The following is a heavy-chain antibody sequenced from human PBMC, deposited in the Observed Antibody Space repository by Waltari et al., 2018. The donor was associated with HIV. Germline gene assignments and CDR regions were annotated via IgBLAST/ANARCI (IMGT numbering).Heavy chain of an antibody. CDR3: TTLVLLGVGMDV. D-gene: IGHD3-10*01. CDR2: IKSKTDGGTT. Sequence: EVQLVESGGGLVKPGGSLRLSCEASGFTFSNAGVSWVRQAPGKGLEWVGRIKSKTDGGTTDYAAPVKGRFTISRDDSKNTLYLQMNSLKTEDTAVYYCTTLVLLGVGMDVWGQGTTVTVSS. V-gene: IGHV3-15*01. J-gene: IGHJ6*02. CDR1: GFTFSNAG.